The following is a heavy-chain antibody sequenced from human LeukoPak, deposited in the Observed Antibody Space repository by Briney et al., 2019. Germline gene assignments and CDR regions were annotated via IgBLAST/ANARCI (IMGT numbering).Heavy chain of an antibody. V-gene: IGHV3-11*04. CDR1: GFTFSDYY. D-gene: IGHD3-22*01. CDR3: ARDYALPSNYYDKGGGTFDI. Sequence: GGSLRLSCAASGFTFSDYYMSWIRQAPGKGLEWVSYISSSGSTIYYADSVKGRFTISRDNAKNSLYLQMNSLRAEDTAVYYCARDYALPSNYYDKGGGTFDIWGQGTMVTVSS. CDR2: ISSSGSTI. J-gene: IGHJ3*02.